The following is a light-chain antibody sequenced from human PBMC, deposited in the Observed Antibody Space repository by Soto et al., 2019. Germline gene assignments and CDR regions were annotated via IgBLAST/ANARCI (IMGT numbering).Light chain of an antibody. Sequence: EIVLTQSPGTLSLSPGERATLSCRASQSVSGTYLAWYQHKPGQSPRLLIFGSSIRAAGIPDRFSGSGSGADFTLTISRLEAEDFVVYYCQQYGTSPWTFGHGTKVEMK. CDR1: QSVSGTY. CDR2: GSS. J-gene: IGKJ1*01. V-gene: IGKV3-20*01. CDR3: QQYGTSPWT.